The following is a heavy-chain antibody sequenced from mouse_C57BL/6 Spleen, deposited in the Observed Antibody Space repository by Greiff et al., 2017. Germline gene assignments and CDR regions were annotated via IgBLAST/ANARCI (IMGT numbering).Heavy chain of an antibody. J-gene: IGHJ4*01. Sequence: LQQPLSSLSIPCASFKLSCKASGYTFTSYGISWVKQSTGQGLEWIGEIYPRSGNTYYNEKFKGKATLTADKSSSTAYMELRSLTSEDSAVYFCARSDGSSYFYAMDYWGQGTSVTVSS. CDR3: ARSDGSSYFYAMDY. CDR2: IYPRSGNT. V-gene: IGHV1-81*01. D-gene: IGHD1-1*01. CDR1: GYTFTSYG.